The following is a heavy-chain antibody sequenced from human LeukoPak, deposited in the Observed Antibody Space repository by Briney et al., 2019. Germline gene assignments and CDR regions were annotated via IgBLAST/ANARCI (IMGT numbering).Heavy chain of an antibody. CDR1: GFTFDDYA. J-gene: IGHJ3*02. CDR3: AKADHVYGDLHDAFDI. V-gene: IGHV3-9*01. D-gene: IGHD4-17*01. Sequence: GGSLRLSCAASGFTFDDYAMHWVRQAPGKGLEWVSGISWNSGSIGYADSVKGRFTISRDNAKNSLYLQMNSLRAEDTALYYCAKADHVYGDLHDAFDIWGQGTMVTVSS. CDR2: ISWNSGSI.